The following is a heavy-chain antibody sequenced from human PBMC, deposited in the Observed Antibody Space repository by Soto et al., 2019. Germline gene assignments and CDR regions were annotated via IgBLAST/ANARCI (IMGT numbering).Heavy chain of an antibody. CDR2: IYWDDDK. D-gene: IGHD2-15*01. J-gene: IGHJ5*02. CDR3: AHRRVVPAKGNNWFDT. CDR1: GFSLSTSGVG. Sequence: QITLKESGPTLVKPTQTLTLTCTFSGFSLSTSGVGVGWIRQPPGKALEWLAFIYWDDDKRYGPSLNSRHTIPKHTPKHQVVLTTTNMNPVDTATYYCAHRRVVPAKGNNWFDTWGQGTLVIVSS. V-gene: IGHV2-5*05.